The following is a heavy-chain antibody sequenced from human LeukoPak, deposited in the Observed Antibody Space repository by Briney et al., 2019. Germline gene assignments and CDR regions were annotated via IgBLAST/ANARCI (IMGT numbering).Heavy chain of an antibody. CDR3: AREFNRGLPDY. CDR2: ISYDGSNE. CDR1: GFTFSTYG. V-gene: IGHV3-30*03. J-gene: IGHJ4*02. D-gene: IGHD2-21*01. Sequence: GGSLRLSCAASGFTFSTYGMHWVRQAPGKGLEWVAVISYDGSNEYYADSVKGRFTISRDNSKNTLYLQMSSLRAEDTAVYYCAREFNRGLPDYWGQGTLVTVPS.